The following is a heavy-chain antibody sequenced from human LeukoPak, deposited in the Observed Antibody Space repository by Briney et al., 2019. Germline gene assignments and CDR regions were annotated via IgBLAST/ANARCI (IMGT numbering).Heavy chain of an antibody. CDR3: ARDRVDTAGVDY. D-gene: IGHD5-18*01. CDR1: GGSISSGDYY. Sequence: SQTLSLTCTVSGGSISSGDYYWSWIRQPPGKGLEWIGYIYYSGSTYYNPSLKSRVTISVDRSKNQFSLKLSSVTAADTAVYYCARDRVDTAGVDYWGQGTLVTVSS. J-gene: IGHJ4*02. V-gene: IGHV4-30-4*08. CDR2: IYYSGST.